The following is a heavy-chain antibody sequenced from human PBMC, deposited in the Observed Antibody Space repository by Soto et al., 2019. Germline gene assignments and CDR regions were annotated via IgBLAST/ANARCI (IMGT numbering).Heavy chain of an antibody. Sequence: ASVKVSCKASGGTFSSYTMSWVRQAPGQGLEWMGRIIPILGIANYAQKFQGRVTITADKSTSTAYMELSSLRSEDTAVYYCARDPSAGDSAGYWGQGTLVTVSS. CDR2: IIPILGIA. CDR1: GGTFSSYT. J-gene: IGHJ4*02. D-gene: IGHD2-21*01. CDR3: ARDPSAGDSAGY. V-gene: IGHV1-69*04.